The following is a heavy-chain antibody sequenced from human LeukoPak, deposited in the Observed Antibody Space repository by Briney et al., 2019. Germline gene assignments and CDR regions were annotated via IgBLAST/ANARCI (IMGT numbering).Heavy chain of an antibody. Sequence: GGSLRLSCAASGFTFDNYRMSWVRQAPGKGLEWVSTVNADGGNTYYADSVKGRFTISRDNSKSTLILQMNGLRVEDTALYYCTKRVKYGGTWDHFADWGQGILVTVSS. CDR3: TKRVKYGGTWDHFAD. V-gene: IGHV3-23*01. D-gene: IGHD1-26*01. CDR1: GFTFDNYR. CDR2: VNADGGNT. J-gene: IGHJ4*02.